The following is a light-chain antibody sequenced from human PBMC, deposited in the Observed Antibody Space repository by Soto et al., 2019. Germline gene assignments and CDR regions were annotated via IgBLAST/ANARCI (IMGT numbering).Light chain of an antibody. CDR1: QSVSSSY. J-gene: IGKJ5*01. CDR3: QHFRSFPIT. Sequence: IVLTQFPGILSLSPGERATPSCRASQSVSSSYLAWYQQKPGEAPKLLIYDASALPRGVPSRFSGSGSGTDFTLTISSLQPEDFATYYCQHFRSFPITFGQGTRLEIK. CDR2: DAS. V-gene: IGKV3-20*01.